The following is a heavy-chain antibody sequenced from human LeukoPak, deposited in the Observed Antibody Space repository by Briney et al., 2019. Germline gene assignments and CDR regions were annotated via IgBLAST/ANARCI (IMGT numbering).Heavy chain of an antibody. CDR1: GFTFNTFA. Sequence: GGSLRLSCAASGFTFNTFAMHWVRQAPGKGLEWVALIWYDGSKQYYADSVKGRFTISRDNSKNTLSLQMTSLRAEDTAMYYCARDFCSSSACSTFDPWGQGTLVTVSS. V-gene: IGHV3-33*01. D-gene: IGHD2-2*01. J-gene: IGHJ5*02. CDR3: ARDFCSSSACSTFDP. CDR2: IWYDGSKQ.